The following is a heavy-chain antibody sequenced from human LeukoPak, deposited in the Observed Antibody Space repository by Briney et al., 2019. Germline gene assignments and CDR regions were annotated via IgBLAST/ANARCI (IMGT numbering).Heavy chain of an antibody. D-gene: IGHD2-15*01. CDR3: ARDRIIVSSRVSDAFDI. Sequence: GSSVKVSCKASGGTFSSYAISWVRQAPGQGLEWMGGIIPIFGTANYAQKFQGRVTITTDESTSTAYMELSGLRSEDTAVYYCARDRIIVSSRVSDAFDIWGQGTMVTVSS. V-gene: IGHV1-69*05. CDR2: IIPIFGTA. CDR1: GGTFSSYA. J-gene: IGHJ3*02.